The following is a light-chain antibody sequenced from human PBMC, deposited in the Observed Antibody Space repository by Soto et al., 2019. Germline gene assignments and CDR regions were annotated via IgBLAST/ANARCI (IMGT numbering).Light chain of an antibody. CDR2: EVS. CDR3: NSYRSSVIPVV. V-gene: IGLV2-8*01. J-gene: IGLJ2*01. Sequence: QSALTQPPSASGSPGQSVTISCTGTSSDVGGYNYVSWYQQHPGKAPKLMIYEVSKRPSGVPDRFSGSKSGNTASLTVSGLQPEDEADYYCNSYRSSVIPVVFGGGTKLTV. CDR1: SSDVGGYNY.